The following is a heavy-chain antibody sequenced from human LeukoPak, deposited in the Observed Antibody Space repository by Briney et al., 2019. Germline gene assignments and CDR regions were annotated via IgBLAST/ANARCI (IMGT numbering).Heavy chain of an antibody. CDR2: IYYSGST. D-gene: IGHD3-16*01. Sequence: PSETLSLTCTVSGGSISSSDYYWGWIRQPPGKGLEWIGSIYYSGSTHYNPSLKSRVTFSVDTSKNHFSLELNSVTAADTAVYYCARVGDDYYYYMDVWGKGTTVTVSS. CDR1: GGSISSSDYY. V-gene: IGHV4-39*07. J-gene: IGHJ6*03. CDR3: ARVGDDYYYYMDV.